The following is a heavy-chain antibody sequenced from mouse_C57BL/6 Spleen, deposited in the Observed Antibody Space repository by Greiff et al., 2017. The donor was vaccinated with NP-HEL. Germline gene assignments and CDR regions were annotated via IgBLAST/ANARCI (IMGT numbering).Heavy chain of an antibody. D-gene: IGHD1-1*01. CDR1: GYTFTSYW. CDR3: AREGHYYGSRRGYFDV. CDR2: IYPSDSET. V-gene: IGHV1-61*01. J-gene: IGHJ1*03. Sequence: QVQLQQPGAELVRPGSSVKLSCKASGYTFTSYWMDWVKQRPGQGLEWIGNIYPSDSETHYNQKFKDKATLTVDKSSSTAYMQLSSLTSEDSAVYYCAREGHYYGSRRGYFDVWGTGTTVTVSS.